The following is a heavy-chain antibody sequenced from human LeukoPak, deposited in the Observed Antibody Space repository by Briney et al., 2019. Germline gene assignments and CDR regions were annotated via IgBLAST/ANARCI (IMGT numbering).Heavy chain of an antibody. V-gene: IGHV1-2*02. Sequence: ASVKVSCKASGYTFTGYYMHWVRQAPGQGLEWMGWINPNSGGTNYAQKFQGRVTMTRDTSISTAYMELSRLRSDDTAVYCCASLVSYYDILTGYYNVWGQGTLVTVSS. J-gene: IGHJ4*02. CDR1: GYTFTGYY. CDR3: ASLVSYYDILTGYYNV. CDR2: INPNSGGT. D-gene: IGHD3-9*01.